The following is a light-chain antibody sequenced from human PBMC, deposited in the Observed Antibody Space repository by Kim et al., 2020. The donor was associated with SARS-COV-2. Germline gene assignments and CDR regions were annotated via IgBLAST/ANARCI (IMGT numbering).Light chain of an antibody. CDR1: SSDVGSYNL. CDR3: SSYTSTDPLV. Sequence: QAVVTQPASVSGSPGQSITISCTGTSSDVGSYNLVSWYQQHPGKAPKLMIYEVSKRPSGVSNRFSGSKSGNTASLTISGLQAEDEADYYCSSYTSTDPLVFGGGTKVTVL. CDR2: EVS. J-gene: IGLJ2*01. V-gene: IGLV2-14*02.